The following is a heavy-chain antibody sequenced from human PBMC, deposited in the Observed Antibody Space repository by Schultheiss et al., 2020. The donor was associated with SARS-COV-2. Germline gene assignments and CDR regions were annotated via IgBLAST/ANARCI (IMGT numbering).Heavy chain of an antibody. Sequence: GGSLRLSCAASGFTFSSYEMNWVRQAPGKGLEWVSGISWNSGSIGYADSVKGRFTISRDNAKNTLYLQMNSLRAEDTAVYYCARDDVDIVATTQRGYYYYYMDVWGKGTTVTVSS. CDR3: ARDDVDIVATTQRGYYYYYMDV. V-gene: IGHV3-9*01. D-gene: IGHD5-12*01. J-gene: IGHJ6*03. CDR1: GFTFSSYE. CDR2: ISWNSGSI.